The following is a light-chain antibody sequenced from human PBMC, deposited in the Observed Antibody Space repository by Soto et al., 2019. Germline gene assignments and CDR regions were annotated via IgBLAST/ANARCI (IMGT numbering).Light chain of an antibody. V-gene: IGKV1-5*03. J-gene: IGKJ1*01. Sequence: IQMTQSASTLSAFLGDRVTIICRAIQTFRSWFAWYQQKPWKAANLLIYKASTLKSGVTSRFSGGGSGREFYLTTSSLQTDDLATYYCQHYNSYSEAFGQGTKVDIK. CDR1: QTFRSW. CDR3: QHYNSYSEA. CDR2: KAS.